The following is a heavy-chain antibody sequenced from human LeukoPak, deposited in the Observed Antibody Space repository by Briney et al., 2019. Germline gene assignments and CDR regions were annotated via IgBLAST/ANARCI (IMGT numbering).Heavy chain of an antibody. J-gene: IGHJ4*02. Sequence: GGSLRLSXTAPGFTFSSYSMTWVRQAPGKGLEWVSVISGSGGSTYYADSVKGRFTISRDDSKNTLYLQVNSLRAEDTAVYYCARGTGYNTGRSVDYWGQGTLVTVSS. CDR2: ISGSGGST. CDR1: GFTFSSYS. V-gene: IGHV3-23*01. CDR3: ARGTGYNTGRSVDY. D-gene: IGHD6-25*01.